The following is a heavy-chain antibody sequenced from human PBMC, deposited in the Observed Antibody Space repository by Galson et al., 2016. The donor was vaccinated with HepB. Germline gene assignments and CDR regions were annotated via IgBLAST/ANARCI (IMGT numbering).Heavy chain of an antibody. J-gene: IGHJ4*02. D-gene: IGHD3-10*01. CDR3: AHSPRYGSGSFYFDY. V-gene: IGHV2-5*02. CDR2: IYWDDDK. Sequence: PALVKPTQTLTLTCTFSGFSLSTGGVGVGWIRQPPGKALEWLALIYWDDDKRYSPSLMNRLTITKETSKNQVVLTMTNMDPVDTATYYCAHSPRYGSGSFYFDYWGQGTLVTVSA. CDR1: GFSLSTGGVG.